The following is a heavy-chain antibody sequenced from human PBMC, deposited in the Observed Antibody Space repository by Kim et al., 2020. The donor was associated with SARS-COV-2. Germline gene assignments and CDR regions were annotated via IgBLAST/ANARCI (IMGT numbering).Heavy chain of an antibody. CDR3: ARLCSSGPCYYYGMDV. D-gene: IGHD2-2*01. Sequence: GESLKISCKGSGYSFTSYWISWVRQMPGKGLEWMGRIDPSDSYTNYSPSFQGHVTISADKSISTAYLQWSSLKASDTAMYYCARLCSSGPCYYYGMDVWGQGTTVTVSS. CDR2: IDPSDSYT. CDR1: GYSFTSYW. V-gene: IGHV5-10-1*01. J-gene: IGHJ6*02.